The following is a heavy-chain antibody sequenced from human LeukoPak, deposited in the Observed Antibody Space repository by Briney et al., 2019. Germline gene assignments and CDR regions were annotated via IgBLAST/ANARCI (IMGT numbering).Heavy chain of an antibody. CDR2: INHSGST. D-gene: IGHD3-22*01. CDR3: ARRYYYDSSGYYYFDY. Sequence: PSETLSLTCAVYGGSFSGYYWSWIRQPPGKGLEWIGEINHSGSTNYNPSLKSRVTISVDTSKNQFSLKLSSVTAADTAVYYCARRYYYDSSGYYYFDYWGRGTLVTVSS. CDR1: GGSFSGYY. V-gene: IGHV4-34*01. J-gene: IGHJ4*02.